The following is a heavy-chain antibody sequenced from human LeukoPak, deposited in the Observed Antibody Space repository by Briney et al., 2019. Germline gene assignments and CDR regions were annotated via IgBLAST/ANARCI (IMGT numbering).Heavy chain of an antibody. Sequence: PSEPLSLTCAVYGGSFRGYYWSWIRQPPGKGLEWIGEINHSGSTNYNPSLKSRVTISVDTSKNQFSLKLSSVTAADTAVYYCAHQLLLRRSGMDVWGQGTTVTVSS. V-gene: IGHV4-34*01. D-gene: IGHD2-2*01. CDR3: AHQLLLRRSGMDV. J-gene: IGHJ6*02. CDR2: INHSGST. CDR1: GGSFRGYY.